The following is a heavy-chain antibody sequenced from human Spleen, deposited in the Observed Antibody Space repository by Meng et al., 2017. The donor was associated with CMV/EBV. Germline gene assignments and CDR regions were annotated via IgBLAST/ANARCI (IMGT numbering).Heavy chain of an antibody. D-gene: IGHD5-24*01. J-gene: IGHJ4*02. CDR2: ISGYNGDT. V-gene: IGHV1-18*01. CDR3: ARSVEMATIYDY. CDR1: GYTFTSYD. Sequence: ASVKVSCKASGYTFTSYDINWVRQATGQRLECMGWISGYNGDTDYAQKLQGRFTMTRDTSTSTAYMELRSLRSDDTAVYFCARSVEMATIYDYWGQGTLVTVSS.